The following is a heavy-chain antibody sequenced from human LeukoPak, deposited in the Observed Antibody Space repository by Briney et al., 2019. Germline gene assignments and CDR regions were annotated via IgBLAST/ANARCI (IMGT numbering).Heavy chain of an antibody. Sequence: GGSLRLSCAASGFTFSSYAMSWVRQAPGKGLEWVSSISSGSTYADSVKGRFTISRDNAKNSLYLQMNSLRAEDTAVYYCATSTTIYWYFDLWGRGTLVTVSS. V-gene: IGHV3-21*01. CDR2: ISSGST. CDR1: GFTFSSYA. J-gene: IGHJ2*01. D-gene: IGHD1-7*01. CDR3: ATSTTIYWYFDL.